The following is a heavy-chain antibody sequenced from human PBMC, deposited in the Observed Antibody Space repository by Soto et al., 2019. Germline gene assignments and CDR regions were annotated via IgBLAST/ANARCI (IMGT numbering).Heavy chain of an antibody. D-gene: IGHD5-12*01. J-gene: IGHJ6*02. CDR2: ISGSGGST. CDR1: GFTFSSYA. CDR3: AKVSKGGYDFLLEDYYYGMDV. V-gene: IGHV3-23*01. Sequence: PGGSLRLSCAASGFTFSSYAMSWVRQAPGKGLEWVSAISGSGGSTYYADSVKGRFTISRDNSKNTLYLQMNSLRAEDTAVYYCAKVSKGGYDFLLEDYYYGMDVWGQGTTVTVSS.